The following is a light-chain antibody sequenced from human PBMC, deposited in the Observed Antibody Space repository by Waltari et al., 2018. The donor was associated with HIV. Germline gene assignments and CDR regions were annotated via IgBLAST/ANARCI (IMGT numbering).Light chain of an antibody. CDR1: HRLTYSSTYNAS. CDR2: WVS. CDR3: QQYYDKPLT. Sequence: DIVLTQSPDSLAVSLGARAAINCKSSHRLTYSSTYNASLAWYQLSPGHHPLLLIFWVSLRASGGPDRFSGSWSGTDFTLTIDSLQAEDVGVYFCQQYYDKPLTFGSGTKVEIK. J-gene: IGKJ4*01. V-gene: IGKV4-1*01.